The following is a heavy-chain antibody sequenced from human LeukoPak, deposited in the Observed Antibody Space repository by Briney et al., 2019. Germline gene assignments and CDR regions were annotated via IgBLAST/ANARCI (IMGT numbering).Heavy chain of an antibody. CDR2: ISDSGGRT. J-gene: IGHJ4*02. V-gene: IGHV3-23*01. D-gene: IGHD3-22*01. CDR1: GITLSNYG. Sequence: DPGGSLRLSSAVSGITLSNYGMSWVRQAPGKGLEWVAGISDSGGRTNYADSVKGRFTISRDNPKNTLYLQMNSLRAEDTAVYFCAKRGVVIRVILVGFHKEAYYFDSWGQGALVTVSS. CDR3: AKRGVVIRVILVGFHKEAYYFDS.